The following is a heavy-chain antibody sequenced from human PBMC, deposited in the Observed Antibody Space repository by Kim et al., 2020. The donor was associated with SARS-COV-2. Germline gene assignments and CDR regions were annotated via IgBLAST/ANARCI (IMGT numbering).Heavy chain of an antibody. CDR2: IYYSGST. Sequence: SETLSLTCTVSGGSISSYYWSWIRQPPGKGLEWIGYIYYSGSTNYNPSLKSRVTISVDTSKNQFSLKLSSVTAADTAVYYCARASGYSMYYFDYWGQGTLVTVSS. D-gene: IGHD3-3*01. CDR1: GGSISSYY. J-gene: IGHJ4*02. CDR3: ARASGYSMYYFDY. V-gene: IGHV4-59*13.